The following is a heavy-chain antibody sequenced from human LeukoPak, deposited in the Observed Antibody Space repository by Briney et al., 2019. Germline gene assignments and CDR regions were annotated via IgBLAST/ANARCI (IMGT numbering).Heavy chain of an antibody. V-gene: IGHV3-21*01. CDR1: GFTFSSDS. CDR2: ISSSSSYI. D-gene: IGHD6-13*01. CDR3: ARSLYSSSWYDYYYYGMDV. J-gene: IGHJ6*02. Sequence: GGSLRLSCAASGFTFSSDSMNWVRQAPGKGLEWVSSISSSSSYIYYADSVKGRFTISRDNAKNSLYLQMNSLRAEDTAVYYCARSLYSSSWYDYYYYGMDVWGQGTTVTVSS.